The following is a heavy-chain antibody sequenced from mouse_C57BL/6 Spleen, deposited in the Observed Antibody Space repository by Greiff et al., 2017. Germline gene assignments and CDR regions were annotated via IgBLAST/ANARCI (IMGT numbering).Heavy chain of an antibody. CDR1: GYTFSSYW. CDR2: INPGSGDT. D-gene: IGHD1-1*01. J-gene: IGHJ1*03. V-gene: IGHV1-7*01. Sequence: VQLQQSGADLVKPGASVKLSCKASGYTFSSYWMHWVNQRPGKSLEWIGNINPGSGDTKYPQKFKGKATLTADKSSSTAYMQLSSLTYEDSDVDVCARASRTYWYFDVWGTGTTVTVSS. CDR3: ARASRTYWYFDV.